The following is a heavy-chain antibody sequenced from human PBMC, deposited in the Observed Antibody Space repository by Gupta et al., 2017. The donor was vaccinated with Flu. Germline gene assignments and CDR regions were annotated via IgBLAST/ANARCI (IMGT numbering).Heavy chain of an antibody. CDR3: ARDVLGDSGETNRFDP. CDR2: IFRGGST. Sequence: QVLLHESGPGLVEPSGTLSLTCAVSGVSISESYWWTWVRQPPGKGLEWIGDIFRGGSTAYNASLKSRATLSMDMSRNHFSLTLTSVTAADTAVYFCARDVLGDSGETNRFDPWGQGILVTVAS. CDR1: GVSISESYW. J-gene: IGHJ5*02. D-gene: IGHD4/OR15-4a*01. V-gene: IGHV4-4*02.